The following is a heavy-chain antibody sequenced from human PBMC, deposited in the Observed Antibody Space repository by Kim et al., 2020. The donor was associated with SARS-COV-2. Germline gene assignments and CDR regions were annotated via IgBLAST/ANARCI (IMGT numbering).Heavy chain of an antibody. CDR3: AREATSPYFSGGSCYSLPAYYFDY. J-gene: IGHJ4*02. Sequence: GGSLRLSCAASGFTFSDYYMSWIRQAPGKGLEWVSYISSSSSYTNYADSVKGRFTISRDNAKNSLYLQMNSLRAEDTAVYYCAREATSPYFSGGSCYSLPAYYFDYWGQGTLVTVSS. CDR2: ISSSSSYT. D-gene: IGHD2-15*01. V-gene: IGHV3-11*05. CDR1: GFTFSDYY.